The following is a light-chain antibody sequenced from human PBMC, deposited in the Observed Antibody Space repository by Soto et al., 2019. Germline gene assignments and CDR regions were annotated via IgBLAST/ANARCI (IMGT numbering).Light chain of an antibody. CDR2: DAS. CDR1: QSVSSY. V-gene: IGKV3-11*01. J-gene: IGKJ1*01. Sequence: IGLTQSAASLSLSPGERATLSCRASQSVSSYLAWYQQKPGQAPRLLIYDASNRATGIPARFSGSGSGTDFTLTISRLEHEDFAVYYCQQYGSSGTFGQGTKVDIK. CDR3: QQYGSSGT.